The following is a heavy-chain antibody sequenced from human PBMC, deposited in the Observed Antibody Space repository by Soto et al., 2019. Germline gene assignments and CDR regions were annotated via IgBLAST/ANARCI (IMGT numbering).Heavy chain of an antibody. V-gene: IGHV3-74*01. Sequence: EVQLVESGGDLVQPGGSLRLSCEASGFTFSSYWMHWVRQAPGKGLVWVSRTNGDGSTTSYADSVKGRFTISRDNAKNTLYLQINSLRAEDTALYYCTRGYSSGPDYGGQGTLVSVSS. D-gene: IGHD6-19*01. J-gene: IGHJ4*02. CDR3: TRGYSSGPDY. CDR1: GFTFSSYW. CDR2: TNGDGSTT.